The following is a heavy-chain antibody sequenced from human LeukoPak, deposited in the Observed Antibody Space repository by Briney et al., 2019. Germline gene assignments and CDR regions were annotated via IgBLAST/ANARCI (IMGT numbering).Heavy chain of an antibody. Sequence: SETLSLTCTVSGGSISSSSYYWGWIRQPPGRALEWIGNIYYSGSTYYNPSLKSRVTISVDTSKNQFSLKLTSVTAADTAVYYCARPRKNRSSSWYVDYWGQGTLVTVSS. V-gene: IGHV4-39*01. CDR1: GGSISSSSYY. D-gene: IGHD6-13*01. CDR3: ARPRKNRSSSWYVDY. CDR2: IYYSGST. J-gene: IGHJ4*02.